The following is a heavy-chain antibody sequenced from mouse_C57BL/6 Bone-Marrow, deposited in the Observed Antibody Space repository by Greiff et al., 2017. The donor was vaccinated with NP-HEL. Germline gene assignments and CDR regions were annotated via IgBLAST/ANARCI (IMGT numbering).Heavy chain of an antibody. CDR3: AREAAYYGSFDY. J-gene: IGHJ2*01. D-gene: IGHD1-1*01. V-gene: IGHV5-12*01. Sequence: EVKVVESGGGLVQPGGSLKLSCAASGFTFSDYYMYWVRQTPEKRLEWVAYISNGGGSTYYPDTVKGRFTISRDNAKNPLYLQMSRLKSEDTAMYYCAREAAYYGSFDYWGQGTTLTVSS. CDR1: GFTFSDYY. CDR2: ISNGGGST.